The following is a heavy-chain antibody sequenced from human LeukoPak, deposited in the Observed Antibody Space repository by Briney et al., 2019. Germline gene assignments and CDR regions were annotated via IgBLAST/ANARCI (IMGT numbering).Heavy chain of an antibody. CDR3: AKDGIVGATTK. D-gene: IGHD1-26*01. V-gene: IGHV3-23*01. Sequence: RGSLGLSCAASGFTFSSYVMSWVRQAPGQGLEWVSAISGSGGSTYYADSVNGRFAISRDNSKHTLYPQTNSVRAEDTAVYYCAKDGIVGATTKWGRGTLVTVSS. CDR2: ISGSGGST. J-gene: IGHJ1*01. CDR1: GFTFSSYV.